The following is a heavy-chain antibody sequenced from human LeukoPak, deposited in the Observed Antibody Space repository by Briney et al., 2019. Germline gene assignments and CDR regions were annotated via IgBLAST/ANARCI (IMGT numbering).Heavy chain of an antibody. CDR3: AKEGAMVRGAIPPDY. J-gene: IGHJ4*02. Sequence: GGSLRLSCAASGFTFSSYGMHWVRQAPGKGLEWVAVISYDGSNKYYADSVKGRVTISRDNSKNTLYLQMNSLRAEDTAVYYCAKEGAMVRGAIPPDYWGQGTLVTVSS. CDR1: GFTFSSYG. V-gene: IGHV3-30*18. CDR2: ISYDGSNK. D-gene: IGHD3-10*01.